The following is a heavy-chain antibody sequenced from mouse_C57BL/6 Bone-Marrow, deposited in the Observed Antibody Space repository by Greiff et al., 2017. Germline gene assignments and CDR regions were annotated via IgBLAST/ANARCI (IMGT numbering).Heavy chain of an antibody. D-gene: IGHD2-3*01. V-gene: IGHV1-82*01. J-gene: IGHJ3*01. CDR1: GYAFSSSW. CDR2: IYPGDGDT. CDR3: AKIYDGYYLAY. Sequence: QVQLQQSGPELVKPGASVKISCKASGYAFSSSWMNWVKQRPGKGLEWIGRIYPGDGDTNYNGKFKGKATLTADKSSSTAYMQLSSLTSEDSAVYFCAKIYDGYYLAYWGQGTLVTVSA.